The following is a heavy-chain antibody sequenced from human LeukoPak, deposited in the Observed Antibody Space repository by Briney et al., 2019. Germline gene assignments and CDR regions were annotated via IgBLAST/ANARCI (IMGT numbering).Heavy chain of an antibody. J-gene: IGHJ4*02. CDR2: IIPIFGTA. D-gene: IGHD5-24*01. Sequence: ASVKVSCKASGGTFSSYAISWVRQAPGQGLEWMGRIIPIFGTANYAQKFQGRVTITTDESTSTAYMELSSLRSEDTAVYYCVRGTYPLRWLQLNYWGQGTLVTVSS. CDR1: GGTFSSYA. CDR3: VRGTYPLRWLQLNY. V-gene: IGHV1-69*05.